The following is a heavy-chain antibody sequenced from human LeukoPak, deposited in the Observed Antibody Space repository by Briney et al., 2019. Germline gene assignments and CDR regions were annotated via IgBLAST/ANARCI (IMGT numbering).Heavy chain of an antibody. CDR1: GYTFTSYG. CDR3: ARDLGSGWSNWYFDL. J-gene: IGHJ2*01. V-gene: IGHV1-18*01. D-gene: IGHD6-19*01. Sequence: GASVKVSCKASGYTFTSYGISWVRQAPGQGLEWMGWISAYNGNTNYAQKLQGRVTMTTDTSTSTAYMELRSLRSDDTAVYYCARDLGSGWSNWYFDLWGRGTLSLSPQ. CDR2: ISAYNGNT.